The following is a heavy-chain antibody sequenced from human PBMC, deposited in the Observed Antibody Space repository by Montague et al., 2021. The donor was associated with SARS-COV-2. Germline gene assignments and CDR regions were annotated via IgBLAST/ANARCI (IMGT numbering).Heavy chain of an antibody. Sequence: SETLSLTCAVYGWSFSGYYWSWIRQPPGNGLEWIGEINHSGSTNYNPSLKSRVTISVDTSKNQFSLKLSSVTAADTAVYYCASLTLGYCSSTSCYSDWFDPWGQGTLVTVSS. V-gene: IGHV4-34*01. CDR1: GWSFSGYY. J-gene: IGHJ5*02. CDR2: INHSGST. CDR3: ASLTLGYCSSTSCYSDWFDP. D-gene: IGHD2-2*02.